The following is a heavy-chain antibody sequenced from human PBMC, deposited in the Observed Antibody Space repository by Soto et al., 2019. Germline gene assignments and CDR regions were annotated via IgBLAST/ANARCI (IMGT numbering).Heavy chain of an antibody. CDR1: GGSISSYY. CDR3: ARGGYSHGVFVY. D-gene: IGHD5-18*01. CDR2: IYYSGST. V-gene: IGHV4-59*01. Sequence: LSLTCTVSGGSISSYYWSWIRQPPGKGLEWIGYIYYSGSTNYNPSHKSRVTISVDTSKNQFSLKLSSVTAADTAVYYGARGGYSHGVFVYWCPGTLVTVST. J-gene: IGHJ4*02.